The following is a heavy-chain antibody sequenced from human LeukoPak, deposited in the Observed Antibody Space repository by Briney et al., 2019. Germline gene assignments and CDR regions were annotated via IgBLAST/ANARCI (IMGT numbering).Heavy chain of an antibody. J-gene: IGHJ3*02. CDR1: GFTFSSYE. CDR3: ARGIVGSRGAFDI. CDR2: ISSSGSTI. D-gene: IGHD1-26*01. V-gene: IGHV3-48*03. Sequence: GGSLRLSCAASGFTFSSYEMNWVRQAPGKGLEWVSYISSSGSTIYYADSVKGRFTISRDISKNTVSLQMNSLRAEDTAVYYCARGIVGSRGAFDIWGQGTMVTVSS.